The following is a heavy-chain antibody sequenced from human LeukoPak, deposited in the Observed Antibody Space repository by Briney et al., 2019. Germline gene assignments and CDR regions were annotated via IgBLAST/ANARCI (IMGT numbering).Heavy chain of an antibody. J-gene: IGHJ4*02. CDR3: ARHFLRGGFDS. D-gene: IGHD5-12*01. CDR2: IYETGHT. V-gene: IGHV4-59*08. CDR1: GGSINNYY. Sequence: SETLSLTCTVSGGSINNYYWSWIRQPPGKGLEWIAYIYETGHTGYNPSLKTRVTISLDTSKNQFSLKLNSVTAADTAVYYCARHFLRGGFDSWGQGTLVAVSS.